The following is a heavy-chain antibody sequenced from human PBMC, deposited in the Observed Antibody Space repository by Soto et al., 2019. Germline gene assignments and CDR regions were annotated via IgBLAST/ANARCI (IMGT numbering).Heavy chain of an antibody. Sequence: QVQLQESGPGLVKPSETLSLTCTVSGGSISSYYWSWIRQPPGKGLECIGYIYYSGITDYNPSLKSRVTISVATSKSQFSLKLISVTAADTAVYYCARGGGVYYFDYWGQGTLVTVSS. J-gene: IGHJ4*02. CDR1: GGSISSYY. V-gene: IGHV4-59*01. CDR2: IYYSGIT. D-gene: IGHD2-8*02. CDR3: ARGGGVYYFDY.